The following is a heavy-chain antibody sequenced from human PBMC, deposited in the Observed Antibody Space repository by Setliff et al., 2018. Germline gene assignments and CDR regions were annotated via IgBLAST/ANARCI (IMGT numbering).Heavy chain of an antibody. V-gene: IGHV4-59*11. Sequence: SETLSLTCAVYGESFSGHYWSWIRQPPGKGLEWIGYINYSGSTNYNPSLKSRVTISVDSSKNQVSLELSSVTAADTAMYYCARRVNYYDSSGYYYSWFYFDYWGQGTLVTVSS. CDR2: INYSGST. CDR1: GESFSGHY. J-gene: IGHJ4*02. CDR3: ARRVNYYDSSGYYYSWFYFDY. D-gene: IGHD3-22*01.